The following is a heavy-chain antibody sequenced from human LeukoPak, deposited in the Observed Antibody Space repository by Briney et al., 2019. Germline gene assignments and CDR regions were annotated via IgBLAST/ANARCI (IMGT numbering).Heavy chain of an antibody. CDR2: IYYSGST. V-gene: IGHV4-31*03. CDR1: GGSISSGGYY. J-gene: IGHJ4*02. D-gene: IGHD2-15*01. Sequence: SQTLSLTCTVSGGSISSGGYYWSWIRQHPGKGLEWIGYIYYSGSTNYNPSLKSRVTISVDTSKNQFSLKLSSVTAADTAVYYCARGGYCSGGSCYPSVDYWGQGTLVTVSS. CDR3: ARGGYCSGGSCYPSVDY.